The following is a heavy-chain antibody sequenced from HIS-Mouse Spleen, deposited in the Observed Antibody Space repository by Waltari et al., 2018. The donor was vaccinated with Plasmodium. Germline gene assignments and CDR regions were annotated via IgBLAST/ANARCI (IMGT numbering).Heavy chain of an antibody. Sequence: QITLKESGPTLVKPTQTLTLTCTFSGFSLSTSGVCVGWIRQPPGKALEWLALIYWDDVKRYSPSLKSRLTITKETSKNQVVLTMTNMDPVDTATYYCAHSRSSFDYWGQGTLVTVSS. CDR3: AHSRSSFDY. J-gene: IGHJ4*02. CDR2: IYWDDVK. D-gene: IGHD6-13*01. CDR1: GFSLSTSGVC. V-gene: IGHV2-5*02.